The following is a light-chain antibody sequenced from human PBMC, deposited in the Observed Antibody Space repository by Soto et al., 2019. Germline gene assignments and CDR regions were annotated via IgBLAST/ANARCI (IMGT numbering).Light chain of an antibody. V-gene: IGKV3-20*01. CDR1: QSVSSSY. Sequence: VITQSPGTLSLSPGARATLSCRASQSVSSSYLAWYQQTHGQAPRLLIYGASTRATGIPDRFSGSGSGTDGTINIARVQPEDGEVYFGQQYGRPPITFVQGTRLEIK. J-gene: IGKJ5*01. CDR2: GAS. CDR3: QQYGRPPIT.